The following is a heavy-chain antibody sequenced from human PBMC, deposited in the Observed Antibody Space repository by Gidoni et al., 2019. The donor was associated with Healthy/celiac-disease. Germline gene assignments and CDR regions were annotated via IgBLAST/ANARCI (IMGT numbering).Heavy chain of an antibody. CDR1: GFAFSSYA. V-gene: IGHV3-23*01. CDR2: ISGSGGST. Sequence: EVQLLESGGGLVQPGGSLRLSCAASGFAFSSYAMSWVRQAPGKGLEWVSAISGSGGSTYYADSVKGRFTISRDNSKNTLYLLMNSLRAEDTAVYYCAKDKEAVAGTSGYWGQGTLVTVSS. J-gene: IGHJ4*02. CDR3: AKDKEAVAGTSGY. D-gene: IGHD6-19*01.